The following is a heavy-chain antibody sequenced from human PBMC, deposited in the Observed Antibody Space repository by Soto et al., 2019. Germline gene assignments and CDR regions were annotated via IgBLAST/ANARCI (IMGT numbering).Heavy chain of an antibody. J-gene: IGHJ3*02. D-gene: IGHD6-19*01. CDR1: GFTFSSYR. V-gene: IGHV3-23*01. CDR3: AKDRGSSGWHDAFDI. CDR2: ISGSGGST. Sequence: GGPLRRSCAASGFTFSSYRMSWVRQAPGKGLEWVSAISGSGGSTYYADSVKGRFTISRDNSKNTLYLQMNSLRAEDTAVYYCAKDRGSSGWHDAFDIWGQGTMVTVSS.